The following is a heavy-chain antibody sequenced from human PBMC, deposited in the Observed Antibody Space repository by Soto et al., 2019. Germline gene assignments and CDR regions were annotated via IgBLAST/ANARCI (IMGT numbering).Heavy chain of an antibody. Sequence: NPSETLSLTCAVYGGSFSGYYWSWIRQPPGKGLEWIGEINHSGSTNYNPSLKSRVTISVDTSKNQFSLKLSSVTAADTAVYYCARTLDDPGIAAARTLDYWGQGTLVTVSS. V-gene: IGHV4-34*01. J-gene: IGHJ4*02. D-gene: IGHD6-13*01. CDR3: ARTLDDPGIAAARTLDY. CDR2: INHSGST. CDR1: GGSFSGYY.